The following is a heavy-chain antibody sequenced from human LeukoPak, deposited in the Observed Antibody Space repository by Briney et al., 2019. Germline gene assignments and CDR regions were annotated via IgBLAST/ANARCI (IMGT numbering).Heavy chain of an antibody. J-gene: IGHJ4*02. CDR2: INPNSGDT. V-gene: IGHV1-2*02. Sequence: GASVKVSCKASGYTLTDKYMHWVRQAPGQGLEWMGWINPNSGDTTYAQKFQGRVTMTRDTSISTAYMELSRLTSDDTAVYYCAREEQYNMYFDYWCQGTLVTVSS. CDR1: GYTLTDKY. CDR3: AREEQYNMYFDY. D-gene: IGHD1-1*01.